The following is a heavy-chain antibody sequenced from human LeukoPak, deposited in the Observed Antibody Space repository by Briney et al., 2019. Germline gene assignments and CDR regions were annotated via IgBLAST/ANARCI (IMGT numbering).Heavy chain of an antibody. J-gene: IGHJ6*03. Sequence: ASVKVSCKASGYTFTCYYLLWVRQAPGQGLEWMGWINPNTGGTNYAQRFQGRVTVTRDRSISTAYMELSGLRYDDTAVYYCGRDPRSRYYYDSSGYYPGYMDVWGKGTTVIISS. CDR3: GRDPRSRYYYDSSGYYPGYMDV. V-gene: IGHV1-2*02. CDR1: GYTFTCYY. D-gene: IGHD3-22*01. CDR2: INPNTGGT.